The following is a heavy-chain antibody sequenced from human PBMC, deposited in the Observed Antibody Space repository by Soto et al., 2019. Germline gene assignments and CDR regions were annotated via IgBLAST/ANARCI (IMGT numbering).Heavy chain of an antibody. V-gene: IGHV4-34*01. CDR3: ARGGSGDFWSGYRKDYYMDV. Sequence: SETLSLTCAVYGGSFSGYYWSWIRQPPGKGLEWIGEINHSGSTNYNPSLKSRVTISVDTSKNQFSLKLSSVTAADTAVYYCARGGSGDFWSGYRKDYYMDVWGKGTTVTVSS. CDR1: GGSFSGYY. CDR2: INHSGST. J-gene: IGHJ6*03. D-gene: IGHD3-3*01.